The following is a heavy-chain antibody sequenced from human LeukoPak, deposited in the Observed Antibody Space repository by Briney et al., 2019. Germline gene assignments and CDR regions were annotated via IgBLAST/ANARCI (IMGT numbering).Heavy chain of an antibody. V-gene: IGHV3-11*01. CDR1: GFTFSDYY. Sequence: GGSLRLFCAASGFTFSDYYMNWIRQAPGKGLEWASSISGGSRTINYADSVKGRFTTSRDNAKNSLFLQVNSLRAEDTAVYYCARAGQSDYWGQGTLVTVSS. J-gene: IGHJ4*02. CDR2: ISGGSRTI. CDR3: ARAGQSDY.